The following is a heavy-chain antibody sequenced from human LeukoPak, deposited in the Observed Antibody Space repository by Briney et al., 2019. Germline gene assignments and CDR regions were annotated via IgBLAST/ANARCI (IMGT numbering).Heavy chain of an antibody. J-gene: IGHJ4*02. CDR2: INHSGST. V-gene: IGHV4-34*01. CDR3: ARRSMWLGDLDY. D-gene: IGHD6-19*01. CDR1: GGSFSVYY. Sequence: SETLSLTCAVYGGSFSVYYWSWIRQPPGKGLEWIGEINHSGSTNYNPSLKSRVTISVDTSKNQFSLKLSSVTAADTAVYYCARRSMWLGDLDYWGQGTLVTVSS.